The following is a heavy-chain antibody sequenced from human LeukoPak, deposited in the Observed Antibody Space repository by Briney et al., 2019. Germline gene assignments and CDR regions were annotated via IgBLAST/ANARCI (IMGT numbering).Heavy chain of an antibody. D-gene: IGHD6-13*01. V-gene: IGHV1-2*02. CDR1: GYTFTGYY. J-gene: IGHJ4*02. CDR3: ARRTDHLYSSSWFDY. Sequence: ASVKVSCKASGYTFTGYYMHWVRQAPGKGLEWMGWINPNSGGTNYAQKFQGRVTMTRDTSISTAYMELSRLRSDDTAVYYCARRTDHLYSSSWFDYWGQGTRVTVSS. CDR2: INPNSGGT.